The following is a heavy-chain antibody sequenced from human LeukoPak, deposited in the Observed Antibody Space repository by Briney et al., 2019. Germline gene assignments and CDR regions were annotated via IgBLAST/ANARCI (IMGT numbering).Heavy chain of an antibody. CDR3: ARGSRLPLDY. CDR2: ISHSGGT. CDR1: GGSFTDYY. Sequence: PSETLSPTCAVYGGSFTDYYWSWIRQPPGKGLEWIGEISHSGGTNCNPSLESRVTISMDTSNYQFSLKLSSVTAADTAVYYCARGSRLPLDYWDQGSLVTVSS. D-gene: IGHD4-11*01. V-gene: IGHV4-34*01. J-gene: IGHJ4*02.